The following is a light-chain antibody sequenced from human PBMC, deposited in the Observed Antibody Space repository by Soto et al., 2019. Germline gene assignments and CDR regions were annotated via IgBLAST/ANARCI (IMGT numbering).Light chain of an antibody. CDR2: VAS. CDR3: QQYGSSPQT. CDR1: QSVSSSY. Sequence: EIVLTQSPGTLSLSPGERATLSCRASQSVSSSYLAWYQQKPGQAPRLLIYVASSRATGIPDRFSGSGSGTDFTLTISRLEPEDLAVYYWQQYGSSPQTFGQGTKVEI. J-gene: IGKJ1*01. V-gene: IGKV3-20*01.